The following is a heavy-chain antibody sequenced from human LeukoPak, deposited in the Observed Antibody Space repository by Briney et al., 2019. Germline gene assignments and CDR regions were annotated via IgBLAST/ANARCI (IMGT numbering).Heavy chain of an antibody. D-gene: IGHD3-22*01. V-gene: IGHV4-31*03. Sequence: SETLSLTCTVSGGSITINGYYWTWLRRHPGKGLEGIGYIFHNGKAYYNPSLKSRATISVDTSKNQFSLSLRSVTAADTAFYYCAKYSSGYYYGLNWGQGALVTVAS. CDR2: IFHNGKA. J-gene: IGHJ4*02. CDR3: AKYSSGYYYGLN. CDR1: GGSITINGYY.